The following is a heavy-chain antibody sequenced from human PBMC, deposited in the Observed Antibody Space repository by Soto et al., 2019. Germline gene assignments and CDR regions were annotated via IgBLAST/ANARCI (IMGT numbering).Heavy chain of an antibody. CDR1: GGSISSGSYY. J-gene: IGHJ6*02. V-gene: IGHV4-39*01. D-gene: IGHD6-19*01. Sequence: LSLTCTVSGGSISSGSYYWGWIRQPPGKGLEWIGSIYYSGSTYYNPSLKSRVTISVDTSKNQFSLKLSSVTAADTAVYYCASQAGFYYYYGMDVWGQGTTVTVSS. CDR3: ASQAGFYYYYGMDV. CDR2: IYYSGST.